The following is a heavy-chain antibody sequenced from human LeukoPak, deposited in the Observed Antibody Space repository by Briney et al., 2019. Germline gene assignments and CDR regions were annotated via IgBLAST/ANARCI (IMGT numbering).Heavy chain of an antibody. CDR1: GYTFTSYY. CDR3: ASRVTANSVFDY. V-gene: IGHV1-46*01. J-gene: IGHJ4*02. Sequence: APVQVSCKAPGYTFTSYYIHWVRQAPGQGLEWMGIINPSAGSTTFAQDFQGRVTMTRDMSTSTVYMELSSLRSEDTAIYYCASRVTANSVFDYWGQGTLVTVSS. CDR2: INPSAGST. D-gene: IGHD2-21*02.